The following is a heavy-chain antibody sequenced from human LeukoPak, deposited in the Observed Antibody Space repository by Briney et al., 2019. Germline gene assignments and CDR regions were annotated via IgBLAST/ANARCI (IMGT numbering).Heavy chain of an antibody. V-gene: IGHV3-30-3*01. CDR2: ISYDGSNK. D-gene: IGHD6-13*01. J-gene: IGHJ3*02. CDR1: GFTFSSYA. Sequence: GGSLRLSCAASGFTFSSYAMHWVRQAPGKGLEWVAVISYDGSNKYYADSVKGRFTISRDNSKNTLYLQMNSLRAEDTAVYYCARDVRRAAAGYAFDIWGQGTMVTVSS. CDR3: ARDVRRAAAGYAFDI.